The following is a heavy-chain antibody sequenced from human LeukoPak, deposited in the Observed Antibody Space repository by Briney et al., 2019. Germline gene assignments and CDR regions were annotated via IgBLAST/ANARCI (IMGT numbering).Heavy chain of an antibody. Sequence: TGGSLRLSCAASGFTFSSYAMHWVRQAPGKGLEWVAVISYDGSNKYYADSVKGRFTISRDNSKNTLYLQMNSLRAEDTAVYYCASPDTAMVYKGSDFDYWGQGTLVTVSS. CDR1: GFTFSSYA. CDR3: ASPDTAMVYKGSDFDY. V-gene: IGHV3-30*04. D-gene: IGHD5-18*01. J-gene: IGHJ4*02. CDR2: ISYDGSNK.